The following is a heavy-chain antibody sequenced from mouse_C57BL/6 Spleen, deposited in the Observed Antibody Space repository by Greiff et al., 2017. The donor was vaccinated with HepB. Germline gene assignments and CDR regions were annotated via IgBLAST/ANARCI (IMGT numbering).Heavy chain of an antibody. D-gene: IGHD1-1*01. Sequence: VQLQQPGAELVKPGASVKMSCKASGYTFTSYWITWVKQRPGQGLEWIGDIYPGSGSTNYNEKFKSKATLTVDTSSSTAYMQLSSLTSEDSAVYYCAGRPPYYGSSYGYFDVWGTGTTVTVSS. CDR2: IYPGSGST. V-gene: IGHV1-55*01. CDR1: GYTFTSYW. J-gene: IGHJ1*03. CDR3: AGRPPYYGSSYGYFDV.